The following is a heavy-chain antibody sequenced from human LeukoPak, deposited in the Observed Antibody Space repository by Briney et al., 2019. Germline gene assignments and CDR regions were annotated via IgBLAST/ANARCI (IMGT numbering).Heavy chain of an antibody. CDR2: ISSSGSTI. CDR3: ARDQQQWLVRSHYFDY. Sequence: PGGSPRLSCAASGFTFSDYYMSWIRQAPGKGLEWVSYISSSGSTIYYADSVKGRFTISRDNAKNSLYLQMNSLRAEDTAVYYCARDQQQWLVRSHYFDYWGQGTLVTVSS. CDR1: GFTFSDYY. D-gene: IGHD6-19*01. J-gene: IGHJ4*02. V-gene: IGHV3-11*04.